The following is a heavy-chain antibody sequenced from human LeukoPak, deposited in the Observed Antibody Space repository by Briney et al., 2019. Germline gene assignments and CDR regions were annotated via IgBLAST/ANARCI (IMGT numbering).Heavy chain of an antibody. CDR2: IKSKTDGGTT. CDR3: AKDRGGWYLEDAFDI. D-gene: IGHD6-19*01. Sequence: GGSLRLSCAASGSTFSNAWMSWVRQAPGKGLEWVGRIKSKTDGGTTDYAAPVKGRFTISRDDSKNTLYLQMNSLRAEDTAVYYCAKDRGGWYLEDAFDIWGQGTMVTVSS. V-gene: IGHV3-15*01. J-gene: IGHJ3*02. CDR1: GSTFSNAW.